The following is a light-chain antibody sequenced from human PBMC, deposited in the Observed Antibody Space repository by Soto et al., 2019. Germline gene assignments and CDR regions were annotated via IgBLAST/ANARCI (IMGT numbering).Light chain of an antibody. V-gene: IGKV1-27*01. J-gene: IGKJ5*01. CDR3: QKYSSVIT. Sequence: DIQMTQSPSSLSTSVGDRVTITCRASQGISNFLAGYQQKPGKDPKLLISPASTLQSGVPPRFSGSGAGTDFTLTITSLQPDDVATYYCQKYSSVITFGQGTRLEIK. CDR1: QGISNF. CDR2: PAS.